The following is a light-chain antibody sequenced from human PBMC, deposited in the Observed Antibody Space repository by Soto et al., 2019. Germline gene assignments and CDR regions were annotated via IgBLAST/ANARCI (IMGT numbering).Light chain of an antibody. V-gene: IGLV2-8*01. CDR2: EVS. J-gene: IGLJ2*01. CDR1: SSDVGGYNY. Sequence: QSALTQPPSESGSPGQSVTISCTGTSSDVGGYNYVSWYQQHPGKAPKLMIYEVSKRPSGVPDRFSGSKSGNTASLTVSGLQAEDEADYYCSSYAGSKTLFGGGTKLTVL. CDR3: SSYAGSKTL.